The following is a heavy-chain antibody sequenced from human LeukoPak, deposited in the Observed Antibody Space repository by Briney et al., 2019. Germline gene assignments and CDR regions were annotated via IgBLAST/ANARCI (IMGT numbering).Heavy chain of an antibody. CDR1: GFTISSYE. J-gene: IGHJ4*02. Sequence: GGSLRLSCAASGFTISSYEMSWVRQAPGKGLEWVSYISDVGGTHYADAVKGRFTISRDNAKNSLFLHMNSLRAEDTAVYYCARENSGYDGGFDYWGKGTLVTVSS. CDR3: ARENSGYDGGFDY. D-gene: IGHD5-12*01. CDR2: ISDVGGT. V-gene: IGHV3-48*03.